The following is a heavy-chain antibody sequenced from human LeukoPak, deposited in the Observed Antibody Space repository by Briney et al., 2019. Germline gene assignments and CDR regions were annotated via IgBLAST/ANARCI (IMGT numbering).Heavy chain of an antibody. D-gene: IGHD1-26*01. Sequence: GGSLRLSCAASGFTLSTFWMSWVRQAPGKGLEWVASMNQDGSEKHYVDSLKGRFTISRDNSKNTLYLQMNSLRAEDTAVYYCAREAATGNPYYYYYGMDVWGQGTTVTVSS. J-gene: IGHJ6*02. CDR2: MNQDGSEK. CDR3: AREAATGNPYYYYYGMDV. V-gene: IGHV3-7*01. CDR1: GFTLSTFW.